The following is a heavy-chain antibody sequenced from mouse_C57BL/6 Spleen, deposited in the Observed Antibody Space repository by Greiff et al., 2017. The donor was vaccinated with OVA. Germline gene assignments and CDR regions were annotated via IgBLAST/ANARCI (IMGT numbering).Heavy chain of an antibody. CDR2: IYPSDSET. J-gene: IGHJ3*01. CDR1: GYTFTSYW. D-gene: IGHD2-4*01. Sequence: VQLQQPGAELVRPGSSVKLSCKASGYTFTSYWMDWVKQRPGQGLEWIGNIYPSDSETHYNQKFKDKATLTVDKSSSTAYMQLSSLTSEDSAVYYCAREDYEWFAYWGQGTLVTVSA. V-gene: IGHV1-61*01. CDR3: AREDYEWFAY.